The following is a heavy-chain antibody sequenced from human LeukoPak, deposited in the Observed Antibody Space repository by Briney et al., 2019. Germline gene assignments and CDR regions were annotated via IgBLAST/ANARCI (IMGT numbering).Heavy chain of an antibody. Sequence: PSETLSLTCAFYGGSFSGYYGSWIRQPPGKGLEWIGEINHSGSTNYNPSLKSRVTISVDTSKNQFSLKLSSVTAADTAVYYCARDSVRFLEGQYVDYWGQGTLVTVSS. J-gene: IGHJ4*02. V-gene: IGHV4-34*01. D-gene: IGHD3-3*01. CDR2: INHSGST. CDR3: ARDSVRFLEGQYVDY. CDR1: GGSFSGYY.